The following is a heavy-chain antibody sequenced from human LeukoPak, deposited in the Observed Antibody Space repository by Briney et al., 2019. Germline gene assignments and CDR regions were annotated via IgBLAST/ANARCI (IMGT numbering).Heavy chain of an antibody. D-gene: IGHD6-19*01. Sequence: SGGSLRLSCRTSGFNFGDYAMSWVRQAPGKGLEWVANIKQDGSEQYYVGSVKGRFTISRDNAKNSLYLQMNSLRAEDTAVYYCARRLLSSGWYLGFDYWGQGTLVTVSS. J-gene: IGHJ4*02. CDR2: IKQDGSEQ. CDR1: GFNFGDYA. CDR3: ARRLLSSGWYLGFDY. V-gene: IGHV3-7*05.